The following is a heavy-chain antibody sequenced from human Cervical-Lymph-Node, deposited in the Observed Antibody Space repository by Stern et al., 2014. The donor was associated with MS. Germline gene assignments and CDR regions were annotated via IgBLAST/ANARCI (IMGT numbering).Heavy chain of an antibody. CDR1: GFSLNTRGAG. J-gene: IGHJ4*02. CDR2: IYYGDDK. V-gene: IGHV2-5*09. D-gene: IGHD3-9*01. Sequence: QVTLRESGPPLVKPTQTLTLTCTFSGFSLNTRGAGVGWIRQPPGKALEWLALIYYGDDKRYRTSLKNRITLTHDTSQNLVVLTLTNMDAVDTATYFGAHEHVLTGPFDNWGQGTLVTVSS. CDR3: AHEHVLTGPFDN.